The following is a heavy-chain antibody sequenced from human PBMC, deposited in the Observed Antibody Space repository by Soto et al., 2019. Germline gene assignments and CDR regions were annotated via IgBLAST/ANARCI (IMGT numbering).Heavy chain of an antibody. D-gene: IGHD6-13*01. J-gene: IGHJ6*02. CDR1: GFTFSSYW. CDR2: IKQDGSEK. Sequence: EVQLVESGGGLVQPGGSLRLSCAASGFTFSSYWRSWVRQAPVKGLEWVGNIKQDGSEKNYVDFVEGRFTISRDNAENSLYLQRNSLRAEDTAVYYCARIASAGRGWDVWGQGTTVVVSS. V-gene: IGHV3-7*01. CDR3: ARIASAGRGWDV.